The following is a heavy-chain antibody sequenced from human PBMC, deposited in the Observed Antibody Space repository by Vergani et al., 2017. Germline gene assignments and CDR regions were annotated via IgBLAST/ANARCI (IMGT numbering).Heavy chain of an antibody. Sequence: EVQVVESGGGLVQPGGSLRLSCAASGFIFSDHYMDWVRQAPGKGLEWVGRIRNKANDYTTQYAASVKGRFTISRDDSKSYLYLQMNSLQTGDTALYYGVRVKGSNWNDHLYDIWGQGTLVTVSS. J-gene: IGHJ3*02. D-gene: IGHD1-1*01. V-gene: IGHV3-72*01. CDR1: GFIFSDHY. CDR2: IRNKANDYTT. CDR3: VRVKGSNWNDHLYDI.